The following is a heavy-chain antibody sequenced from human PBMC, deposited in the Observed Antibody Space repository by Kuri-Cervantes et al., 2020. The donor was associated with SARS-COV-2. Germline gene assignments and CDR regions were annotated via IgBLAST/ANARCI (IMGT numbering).Heavy chain of an antibody. CDR2: IWYDGSNK. CDR1: GFTFSSYG. D-gene: IGHD2-2*01. J-gene: IGHJ4*02. Sequence: GESLKISCAASGFTFSSYGMHWVRQAPGKGLGWVAVIWYDGSNKYYADSVKGRFTISRDNSKNTLYLQMNSLRAEDTAVYYCARDQGGSTRHFDYWGQGTLVTVSS. CDR3: ARDQGGSTRHFDY. V-gene: IGHV3-33*01.